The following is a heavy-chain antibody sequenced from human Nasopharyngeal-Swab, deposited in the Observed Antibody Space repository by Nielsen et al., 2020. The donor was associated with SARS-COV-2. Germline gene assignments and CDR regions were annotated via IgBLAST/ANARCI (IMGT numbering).Heavy chain of an antibody. J-gene: IGHJ4*02. CDR1: GGSTSNFH. CDR3: ARRLGLRAPFDY. D-gene: IGHD5/OR15-5a*01. V-gene: IGHV4-59*08. Sequence: SETLSLTCTVSGGSTSNFHWSWIRLSPGKGLEGIGYVYDSGSTKYNPSLNSRVTISVDTSKTQFSLKVRSVTAADTAVYFCARRLGLRAPFDYWGQGTLVTVSS. CDR2: VYDSGST.